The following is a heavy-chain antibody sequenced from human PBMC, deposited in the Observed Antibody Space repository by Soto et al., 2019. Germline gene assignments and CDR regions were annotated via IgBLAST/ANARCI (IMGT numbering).Heavy chain of an antibody. D-gene: IGHD5-12*01. CDR2: INAGNGNT. J-gene: IGHJ5*02. Sequence: ASVKVSCKASGYTFTSYAMHWVRQAPGQRLEWMGWINAGNGNTKYSQKFQGRVTITRDTSASTAYMELSSLRSEDTAVYYCARDNYPQGYSGYDYNWFDPWGQGTLVTVSS. CDR3: ARDNYPQGYSGYDYNWFDP. CDR1: GYTFTSYA. V-gene: IGHV1-3*01.